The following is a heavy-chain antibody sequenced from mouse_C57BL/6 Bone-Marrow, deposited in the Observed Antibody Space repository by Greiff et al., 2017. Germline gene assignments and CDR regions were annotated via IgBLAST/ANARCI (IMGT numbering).Heavy chain of an antibody. CDR2: IYWDDDK. CDR3: ARRASYGSSYSFAY. D-gene: IGHD1-1*01. J-gene: IGHJ3*01. V-gene: IGHV8-12*01. Sequence: QVQLKVSGPGILQSSQTLSLTCSFSGFSLSTSGMGVSWIRQPSGKGLEWLAHIYWDDDKRYNPSLKSRLTISKDTSRNQVFLKITSVDTADTATYYCARRASYGSSYSFAYWGQGTLVTVSA. CDR1: GFSLSTSGMG.